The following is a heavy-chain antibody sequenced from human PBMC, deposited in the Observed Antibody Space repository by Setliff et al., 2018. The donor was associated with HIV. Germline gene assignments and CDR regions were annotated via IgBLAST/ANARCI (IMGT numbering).Heavy chain of an antibody. CDR3: ASPASGGSSGQYHY. J-gene: IGHJ4*02. CDR1: GFTFSNYN. Sequence: PGGSLRLSCAASGFTFSNYNMNWVRQPPGKGLEWIGSIYYSGGTYYNPSLKSRVTISVDTSKNQFSLKLSSVTAADTAVYYCASPASGGSSGQYHYWGQGTLVTVSS. D-gene: IGHD6-19*01. V-gene: IGHV4-39*01. CDR2: IYYSGGT.